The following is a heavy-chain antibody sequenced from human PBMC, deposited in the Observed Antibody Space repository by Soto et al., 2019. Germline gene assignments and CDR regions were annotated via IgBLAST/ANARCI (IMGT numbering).Heavy chain of an antibody. CDR1: GGSFSGYY. CDR3: ARARGVVVAATLNWFDP. D-gene: IGHD2-15*01. Sequence: SETLSLTCAVYGGSFSGYYWSWIRQPPGKGLEWIGEINHSGSTNYNPSLKSRVTISVDTSKNQFSLKLSSVTAADTAVYYCARARGVVVAATLNWFDPWGQGTLVTVS. V-gene: IGHV4-34*01. J-gene: IGHJ5*02. CDR2: INHSGST.